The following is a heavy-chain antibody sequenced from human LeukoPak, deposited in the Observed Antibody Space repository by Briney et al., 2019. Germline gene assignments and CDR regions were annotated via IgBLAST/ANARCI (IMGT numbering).Heavy chain of an antibody. CDR1: GFTFSSYA. J-gene: IGHJ4*02. Sequence: GSLRLSCAASGFTFSSYAMSWVRQAPGKGLEWVSSISPSSDGIFYADSLRGRFTVSRDNAKNLLYLHLNSLRVEDTAVYFCVRDNFGDYLPFFWGQGTLVTVSS. CDR2: ISPSSDGI. D-gene: IGHD4-17*01. CDR3: VRDNFGDYLPFF. V-gene: IGHV3-21*01.